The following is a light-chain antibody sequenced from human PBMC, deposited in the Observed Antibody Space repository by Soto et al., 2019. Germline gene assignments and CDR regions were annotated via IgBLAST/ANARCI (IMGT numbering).Light chain of an antibody. V-gene: IGKV1-5*01. Sequence: DIQLTQSPSTLSASLGDRITSTCRASQSIGTWLAWYQHRPGEGPKLLIHDASSLESGVPSRFSGSGSATEFSLTISSLESGDSGTYHCQQYATYAPSTFGQGTKV. CDR2: DAS. CDR3: QQYATYAPST. J-gene: IGKJ1*01. CDR1: QSIGTW.